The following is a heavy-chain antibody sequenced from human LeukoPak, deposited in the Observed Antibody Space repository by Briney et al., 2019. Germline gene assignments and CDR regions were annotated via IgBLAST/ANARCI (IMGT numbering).Heavy chain of an antibody. CDR3: ARYCSSSRCLYYYHMDV. V-gene: IGHV3-21*01. Sequence: GVSLRLSWAASGLTFRTYSMIWVRQASGQGLDSVLSVRSGSSYIYYADSVKGRFTISRDDAKNSLYLQMNSLRAEDTAVYYCARYCSSSRCLYYYHMDVWGKGTTVTVSS. J-gene: IGHJ6*03. CDR2: VRSGSSYI. CDR1: GLTFRTYS. D-gene: IGHD2-2*01.